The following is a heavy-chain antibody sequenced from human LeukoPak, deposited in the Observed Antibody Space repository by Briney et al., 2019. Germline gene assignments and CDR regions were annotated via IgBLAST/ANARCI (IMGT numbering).Heavy chain of an antibody. CDR1: GFTFRTFG. J-gene: IGHJ3*02. Sequence: GGSLRPSCAASGFTFRTFGMHWVRQAPGEGLGWVAIIWYAGINKSCADPVKGRFTISRDNSKNTLYLQMNSLRAEDTAVYYCARDYYDSSGQLHAGAHAFDIWGEGTMVTVSS. CDR3: ARDYYDSSGQLHAGAHAFDI. V-gene: IGHV3-33*01. D-gene: IGHD3-22*01. CDR2: IWYAGINK.